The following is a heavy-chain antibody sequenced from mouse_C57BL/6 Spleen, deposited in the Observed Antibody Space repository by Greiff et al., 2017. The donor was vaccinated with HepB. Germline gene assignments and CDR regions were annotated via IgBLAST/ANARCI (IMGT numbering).Heavy chain of an antibody. D-gene: IGHD2-3*01. CDR2: ISSGGSYT. CDR3: ARLVDEGYYDWYFDV. J-gene: IGHJ1*03. Sequence: VQLKESGGDLVKPGGSLKLSCAASGFTFSSYGMSWVRQTPDKRLEWVATISSGGSYTYYPDSVKGRFTISRDNAKNTLYLQMSSLKSEDTAMYYCARLVDEGYYDWYFDVWGTGTPVTVSS. CDR1: GFTFSSYG. V-gene: IGHV5-6*01.